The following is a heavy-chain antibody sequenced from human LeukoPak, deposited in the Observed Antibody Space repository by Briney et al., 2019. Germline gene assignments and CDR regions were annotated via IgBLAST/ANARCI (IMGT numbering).Heavy chain of an antibody. CDR1: GFTVSSYS. D-gene: IGHD3/OR15-3a*01. CDR2: ISGGGGT. J-gene: IGHJ4*02. V-gene: IGHV3-53*01. CDR3: ARDRTGYGSED. Sequence: PGGSLRLSCAASGFTVSSYSMSWVRQAPGKGLEWVSLISGGGGTYYADSVKGRFTISRDNSKNTVHLQMKSLRGEGTAVYYFARDRTGYGSEDWGQGTLVTVSS.